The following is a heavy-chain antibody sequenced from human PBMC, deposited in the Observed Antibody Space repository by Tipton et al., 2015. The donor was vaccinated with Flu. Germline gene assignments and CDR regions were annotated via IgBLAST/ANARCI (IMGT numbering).Heavy chain of an antibody. V-gene: IGHV4-39*07. Sequence: TLSLTCTVSGGSISSSSYYWGWIRQPPGKGLEWIGSIYYSGSTYYNPSLKSRVTISVDTSKNQFSLKLSSVTAADTAVYYCARTRGYDAFDIWGQGTMATVSS. CDR2: IYYSGST. J-gene: IGHJ3*02. CDR1: GGSISSSSYY. CDR3: ARTRGYDAFDI. D-gene: IGHD5-12*01.